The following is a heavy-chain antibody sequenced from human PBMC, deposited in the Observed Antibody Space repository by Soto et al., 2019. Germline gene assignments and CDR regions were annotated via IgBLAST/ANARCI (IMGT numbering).Heavy chain of an antibody. J-gene: IGHJ6*02. CDR2: IYYSGST. D-gene: IGHD6-25*01. CDR1: GGSISSGGYY. Sequence: SETLSLTCTVSGGSISSGGYYWSWIRQHPGKGLEWIGYIYYSGSTYYNPSLKSRVTISVDTSKNQFSLKLSSVTAADTAVYYCASKRRGGQDDGMDVWGQGTTATVSS. CDR3: ASKRRGGQDDGMDV. V-gene: IGHV4-31*03.